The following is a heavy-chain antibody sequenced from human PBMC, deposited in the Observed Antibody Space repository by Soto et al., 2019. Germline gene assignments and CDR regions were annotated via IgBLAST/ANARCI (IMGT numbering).Heavy chain of an antibody. D-gene: IGHD3-3*01. J-gene: IGHJ6*03. V-gene: IGHV4-59*01. CDR3: ARDGNFWSGYYSFDSYYYYMDV. CDR1: GGSISSYY. CDR2: IYYSGST. Sequence: PSETLSLTCTVSGGSISSYYWSWIRQPPGKGLEWIGYIYYSGSTNYNPSLRSRVTISVDTSKNQFSLKLSSVTAADTAVYYCARDGNFWSGYYSFDSYYYYMDVWGKGTTVTVSS.